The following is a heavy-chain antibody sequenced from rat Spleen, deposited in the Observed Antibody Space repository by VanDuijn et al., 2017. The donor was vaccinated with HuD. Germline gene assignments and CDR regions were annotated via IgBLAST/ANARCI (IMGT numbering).Heavy chain of an antibody. CDR1: GFSLTSYN. CDR3: ARFGGRGY. V-gene: IGHV2-30*01. D-gene: IGHD4-3*01. J-gene: IGHJ2*01. CDR2: IWTGGST. Sequence: QVQLKESGPGLVQPSQTLSLTCTVSGFSLTSYNVHWVRQPTGKGLEWMGIIWTGGSTDYNSALKSRLSISRDTTKSQVFLKMNSLQTEDTAMYFCARFGGRGYCGQGVMVTVSS.